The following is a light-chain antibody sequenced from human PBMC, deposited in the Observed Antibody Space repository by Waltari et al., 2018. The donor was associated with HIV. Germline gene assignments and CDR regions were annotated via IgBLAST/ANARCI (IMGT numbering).Light chain of an antibody. V-gene: IGLV2-8*01. J-gene: IGLJ2*01. CDR3: SSYAPTNKFYVL. Sequence: QSALTPPPSASGSPGQSVTMSCTGTSSDIGGSNYVSWYQQHPGKAPKLIMTEVTKRPSGVPDRFSGSKSGNTASLTVSGLQAEDEAHYYCSSYAPTNKFYVLFGGGTTLTVL. CDR2: EVT. CDR1: SSDIGGSNY.